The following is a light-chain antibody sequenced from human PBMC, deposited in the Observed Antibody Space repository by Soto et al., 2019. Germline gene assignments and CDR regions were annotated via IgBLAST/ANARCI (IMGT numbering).Light chain of an antibody. CDR3: QQTYSSPPWT. Sequence: DIQMTQSPSSLSASVGDRVTITCRASQSISSYLNWYQQKPEKAPKLLIYAASSLQSGVPSRFSGSGSGTDFTLTIRSLQPEDFATYYGQQTYSSPPWTFGQRTKVDIK. CDR1: QSISSY. J-gene: IGKJ1*01. V-gene: IGKV1-39*01. CDR2: AAS.